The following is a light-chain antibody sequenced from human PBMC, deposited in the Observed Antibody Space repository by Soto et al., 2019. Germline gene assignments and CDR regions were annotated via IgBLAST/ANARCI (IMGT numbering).Light chain of an antibody. CDR3: QVWDAIIDLL. CDR2: NDR. V-gene: IGLV3-21*04. J-gene: IGLJ3*02. CDR1: NIGSKS. Sequence: SYELTQPPSVSVAPGQTATITCGGKNIGSKSVHWYQQKPGQAPVVVIYNDRDRPSRIPERLSGSNSGNTATLTISRVEAGDEADYYCQVWDAIIDLLFGGGTQLTVL.